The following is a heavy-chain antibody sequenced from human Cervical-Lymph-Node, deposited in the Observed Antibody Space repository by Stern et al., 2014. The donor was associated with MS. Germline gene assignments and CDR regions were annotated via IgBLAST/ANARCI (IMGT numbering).Heavy chain of an antibody. CDR2: ISYDGNSK. Sequence: VQLVESGGGVVQPGRSLRLSCAASGFTFSSYTMHWVRQAPGKGLEWVAVISYDGNSKFYADSVKGRFTISRDNSKNKLFLQMNSLRTEDTAVYYCARDGRSVWGQGTLVTVSS. CDR1: GFTFSSYT. J-gene: IGHJ4*02. V-gene: IGHV3-30-3*01. CDR3: ARDGRSV.